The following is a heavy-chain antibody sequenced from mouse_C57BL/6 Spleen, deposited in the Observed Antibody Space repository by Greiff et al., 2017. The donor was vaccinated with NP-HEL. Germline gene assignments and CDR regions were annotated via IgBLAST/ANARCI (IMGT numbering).Heavy chain of an antibody. CDR2: FYPGSGSI. CDR3: ARHGNLLLRPSRYFDV. V-gene: IGHV1-62-2*01. CDR1: GYTFTEYT. J-gene: IGHJ1*03. Sequence: VKLMESGAELVKPGASVKLSCKASGYTFTEYTIHWVKQRSGQGLEWIGWFYPGSGSIKYNEKFKDKATLTADKSSSTVYMELSRLTSEDSAVYFCARHGNLLLRPSRYFDVWGTGTTVTVSS. D-gene: IGHD1-1*01.